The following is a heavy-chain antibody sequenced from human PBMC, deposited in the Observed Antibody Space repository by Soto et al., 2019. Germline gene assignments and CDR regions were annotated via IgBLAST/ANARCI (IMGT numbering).Heavy chain of an antibody. CDR2: ISSYNGNT. CDR1: GYTFTSYYTLTSNY. D-gene: IGHD6-6*01. V-gene: IGHV1-18*04. CDR3: ARDRPTSSIRARDYYYAMDV. Sequence: VASVKVSCKASGYTFTSYYTLTSNYIHWVRRAPGQGLEWMGWISSYNGNTNYAQKLQGRVTMTTDTSTTTAYMELRSLRSDDTAVYYCARDRPTSSIRARDYYYAMDVWGQGTTVTVS. J-gene: IGHJ6*02.